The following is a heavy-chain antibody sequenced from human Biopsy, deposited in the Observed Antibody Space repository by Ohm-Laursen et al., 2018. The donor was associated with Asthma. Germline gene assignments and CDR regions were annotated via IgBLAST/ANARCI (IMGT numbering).Heavy chain of an antibody. CDR3: AKEVFPGWELRRGPDS. J-gene: IGHJ4*02. CDR2: ISFDGTNR. D-gene: IGHD1-26*01. CDR1: GFSLSNYG. V-gene: IGHV3-30*18. Sequence: SLRLSCSASGFSLSNYGMHWVRQAPGKGLDWVAVISFDGTNRNYTDSVKGRFTISRDDSRNTLHLEMNSLRAEDTAVYFCAKEVFPGWELRRGPDSWGQGTLVTVSS.